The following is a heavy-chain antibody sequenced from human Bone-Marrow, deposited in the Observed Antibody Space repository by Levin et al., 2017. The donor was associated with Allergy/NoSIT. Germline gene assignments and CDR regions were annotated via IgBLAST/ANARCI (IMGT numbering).Heavy chain of an antibody. D-gene: IGHD3-9*01. CDR1: GFSLNTTGLA. Sequence: ESGPTLVKPTETLTLTCTFSGFSLNTTGLAVGWIRQPPGEALEWLALLYWDDDKRYSPSLESRLTITKDTLENQVVLTMTNMGPVDTGTYYCARRGRKTSYGLFTGPRGFDFWGQGSLVTVSS. CDR3: ARRGRKTSYGLFTGPRGFDF. J-gene: IGHJ4*02. V-gene: IGHV2-5*02. CDR2: LYWDDDK.